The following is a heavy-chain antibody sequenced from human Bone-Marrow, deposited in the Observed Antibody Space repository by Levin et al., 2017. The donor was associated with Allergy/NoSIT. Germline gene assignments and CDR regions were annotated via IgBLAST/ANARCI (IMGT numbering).Heavy chain of an antibody. Sequence: GESLKISCAASGFIVSSHHMSWVRQAPGKGLEWVSTLYTGGSTNYADSVKGRFTISRDTSKNTLYLQMNSLRAEDTAVYYCAGYCSTTTCSDGGFDPWGQGTLVTVSS. V-gene: IGHV3-53*01. CDR3: AGYCSTTTCSDGGFDP. J-gene: IGHJ5*02. CDR2: LYTGGST. CDR1: GFIVSSHH. D-gene: IGHD2-2*01.